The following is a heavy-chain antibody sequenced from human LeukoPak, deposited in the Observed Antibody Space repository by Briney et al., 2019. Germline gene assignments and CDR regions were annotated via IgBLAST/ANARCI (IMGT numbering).Heavy chain of an antibody. J-gene: IGHJ4*02. CDR2: INPNSGGT. CDR3: ARDRYDSSGYYYEPIVDY. Sequence: ASVKVSCKASGYTFTGYYMHWVRQAPGQGLEWMGWINPNSGGTNYAQKFQGRVTMTRDTSISTAYMELSRLRSDDTAVYYCARDRYDSSGYYYEPIVDYWGQGTLVTVSS. CDR1: GYTFTGYY. D-gene: IGHD3-22*01. V-gene: IGHV1-2*02.